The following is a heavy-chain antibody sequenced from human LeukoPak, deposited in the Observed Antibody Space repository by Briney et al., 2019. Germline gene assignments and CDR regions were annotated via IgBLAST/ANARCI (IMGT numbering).Heavy chain of an antibody. Sequence: PGGSLRLSCAASGFTFSTYAMHWVRQAPGKGLEYVSAISTNGDSTYYADSVKGRFTISRDNSKNTLYLQMNSLRAEDTAVYYCARPYSSTARGSFDYWGQGTLVTVSS. CDR2: ISTNGDST. V-gene: IGHV3-64*02. CDR1: GFTFSTYA. J-gene: IGHJ4*02. D-gene: IGHD6-13*01. CDR3: ARPYSSTARGSFDY.